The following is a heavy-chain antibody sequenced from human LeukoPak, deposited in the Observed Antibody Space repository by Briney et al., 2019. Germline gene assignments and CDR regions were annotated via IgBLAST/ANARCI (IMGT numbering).Heavy chain of an antibody. CDR3: ARNQHWPRDI. CDR1: GFTFSDFW. J-gene: IGHJ4*02. D-gene: IGHD1-1*01. V-gene: IGHV3-7*01. Sequence: GGSLRLSCAASGFTFSDFWVEWFRQAPGKGLEWVANINKDGSDKYYMDSVTGRFSISRDNAKNSLSLQMNSLRVDDTAVYYCARNQHWPRDIWGQGILVTVS. CDR2: INKDGSDK.